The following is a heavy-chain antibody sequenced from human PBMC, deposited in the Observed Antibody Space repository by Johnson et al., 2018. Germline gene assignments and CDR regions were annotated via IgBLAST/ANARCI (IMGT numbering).Heavy chain of an antibody. D-gene: IGHD1-14*01. CDR2: KYYLSKWYY. J-gene: IGHJ3*02. Sequence: QVQLQQSGPGLVKPSQTLSFTCVISGDRISSNNIAWNWIRQSPSRGLEWLGRKYYLSKWYYDYPVSVKSRIIINPDTSKNQFSLQLNSVTPEDTAVYYCARGRNSAFDIWARGTVVTVSS. CDR1: GDRISSNNIA. V-gene: IGHV6-1*01. CDR3: ARGRNSAFDI.